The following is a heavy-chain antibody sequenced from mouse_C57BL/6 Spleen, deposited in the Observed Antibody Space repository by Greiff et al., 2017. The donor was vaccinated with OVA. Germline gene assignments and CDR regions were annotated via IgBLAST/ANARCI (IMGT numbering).Heavy chain of an antibody. CDR2: ISYDGSN. Sequence: LQESGPGLVKPSQSLSLTCSVPGYSITSGYYWNWIRQFPGNTLEWMGYISYDGSNNYNPSLKNRISITRDTSKNQFFLKLNSVTTEDTATYYCAREGIPYYNDDYWGQGTTLTVSS. CDR1: GYSITSGYY. J-gene: IGHJ2*01. D-gene: IGHD2-12*01. CDR3: AREGIPYYNDDY. V-gene: IGHV3-6*01.